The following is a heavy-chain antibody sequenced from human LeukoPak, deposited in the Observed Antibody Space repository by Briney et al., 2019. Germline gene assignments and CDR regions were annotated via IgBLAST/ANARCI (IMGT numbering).Heavy chain of an antibody. J-gene: IGHJ4*02. D-gene: IGHD3-22*01. V-gene: IGHV1-2*02. Sequence: GASVKVSCKASGYTFTGYYMHWVRQAPGQGLEWMGWINPNSGGKNYAQKFQGRVTMTRDTSISTAYMELSRLRSDDTAVYYCARDFTVITYYFDYWGQGTLVTVSS. CDR2: INPNSGGK. CDR1: GYTFTGYY. CDR3: ARDFTVITYYFDY.